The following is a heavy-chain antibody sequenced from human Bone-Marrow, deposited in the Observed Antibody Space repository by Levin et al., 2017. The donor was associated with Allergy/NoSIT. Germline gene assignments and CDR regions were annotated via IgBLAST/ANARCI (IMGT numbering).Heavy chain of an antibody. V-gene: IGHV3-74*01. Sequence: GGSLRLSCAASGFAFSTYWMHWVRQVPGKGLVWVSITNPDGSTTDYADSATGRFTISRDNARNPLFWQMNSLRGDDTAVYYCVVDVNHYKVGGGPYWGQGTLVTVSS. CDR1: GFAFSTYW. CDR3: VVDVNHYKVGGGPY. J-gene: IGHJ4*02. D-gene: IGHD3-16*01. CDR2: TNPDGSTT.